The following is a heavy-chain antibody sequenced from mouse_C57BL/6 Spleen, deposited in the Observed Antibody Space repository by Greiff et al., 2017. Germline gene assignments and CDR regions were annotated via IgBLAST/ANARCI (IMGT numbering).Heavy chain of an antibody. J-gene: IGHJ2*01. CDR1: GFTFSSYA. V-gene: IGHV5-4*01. D-gene: IGHD1-1*01. Sequence: EVKLVESGGGLVKPGGSLKLSCAASGFTFSSYAMSWVRQTPEKRLEWVATISDGGSYTYYPDNVKGRFTISRDNAKNNLYLQMSHLKSEDTAMYYCARDNYGSSRYYFDYWGQGTTLTVSS. CDR3: ARDNYGSSRYYFDY. CDR2: ISDGGSYT.